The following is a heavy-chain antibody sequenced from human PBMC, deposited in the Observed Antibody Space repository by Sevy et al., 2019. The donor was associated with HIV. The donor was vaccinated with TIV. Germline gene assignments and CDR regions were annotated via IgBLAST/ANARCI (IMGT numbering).Heavy chain of an antibody. J-gene: IGHJ4*02. V-gene: IGHV3-21*01. CDR1: GFTFSSYT. CDR3: ARVYSGYYNS. D-gene: IGHD1-26*01. CDR2: ISSSSNYT. Sequence: GGSLRLSCAASGFTFSSYTINWVRQAPGKGLEWVSSISSSSNYTYYADSVKGRFTISRDNAKNSLYLQMNSLRAEDTAVYYCARVYSGYYNSWGQGTLVTVSS.